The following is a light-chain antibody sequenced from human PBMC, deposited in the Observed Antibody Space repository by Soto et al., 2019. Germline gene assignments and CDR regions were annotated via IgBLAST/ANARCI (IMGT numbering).Light chain of an antibody. V-gene: IGKV1-5*01. Sequence: DIQMTQSPSTLSASVGDRVSITCRASQSISSWLAWYQQKPGKAPQLLIPYASSLESGVPSRFSGSGSGTEFTLTISSLQPDDFATYYCQEYNSHKGTFGQGTKVDIK. CDR2: YAS. J-gene: IGKJ1*01. CDR1: QSISSW. CDR3: QEYNSHKGT.